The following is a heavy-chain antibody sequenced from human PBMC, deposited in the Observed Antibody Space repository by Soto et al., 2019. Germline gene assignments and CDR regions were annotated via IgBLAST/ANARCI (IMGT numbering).Heavy chain of an antibody. CDR3: ARGAYDYGDYVDAFDI. D-gene: IGHD4-17*01. Sequence: EVQLVESGGGLVQPGGSLRLSCVVSGFTFSNYWLSWVRQAPGKGLEWVADIKQDGSEKYYVDSVKGRFTISRDNAKNSLYLQMNSLRSEVTAMYYCARGAYDYGDYVDAFDIWGQGTMVTVSS. CDR2: IKQDGSEK. J-gene: IGHJ3*02. V-gene: IGHV3-7*01. CDR1: GFTFSNYW.